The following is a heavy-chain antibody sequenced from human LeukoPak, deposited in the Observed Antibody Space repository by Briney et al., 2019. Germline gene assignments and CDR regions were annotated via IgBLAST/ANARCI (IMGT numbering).Heavy chain of an antibody. CDR3: AKDSVYYDILTALDY. D-gene: IGHD3-9*01. CDR1: GFTFSSYS. Sequence: GGSLRLSCAASGFTFSSYSMNWVRQAPGKGLEWVSSISSSSSYIYYADSVKGRFTISRDNAKNSLYLQMNSLRAEDTAVYYCAKDSVYYDILTALDYWGQGTLVTVSS. V-gene: IGHV3-21*04. J-gene: IGHJ4*02. CDR2: ISSSSSYI.